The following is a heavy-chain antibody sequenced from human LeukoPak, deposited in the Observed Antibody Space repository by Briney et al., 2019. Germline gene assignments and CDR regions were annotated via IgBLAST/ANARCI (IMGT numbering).Heavy chain of an antibody. V-gene: IGHV3-23*01. J-gene: IGHJ3*02. Sequence: PGGSLRLSCAASGFTFSSCAMSWVCQAPGKGLEWVSTISGSGGSTYYADSVKGRFTISRDNSKNTLYLQMNSLRAEDTAVYYCAKGRPSHYYDSSGYYPGDAFDIWGQGTMVTVSS. CDR2: ISGSGGST. D-gene: IGHD3-22*01. CDR3: AKGRPSHYYDSSGYYPGDAFDI. CDR1: GFTFSSCA.